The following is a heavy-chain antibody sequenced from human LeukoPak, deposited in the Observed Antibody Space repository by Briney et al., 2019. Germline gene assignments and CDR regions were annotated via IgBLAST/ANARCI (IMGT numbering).Heavy chain of an antibody. CDR3: AREGVLRFLEWLLPPYYYYGMDV. V-gene: IGHV4-34*01. CDR2: INHSGST. Sequence: SETLSLTCAVYGGSFSGYYWSWIRQPPGKGLEWIGEINHSGSTNYNPSLKSRVTISVDTSKNQFSLKLSSVTAADTAVYYCAREGVLRFLEWLLPPYYYYGMDVWGQGTTVTVSS. J-gene: IGHJ6*02. CDR1: GGSFSGYY. D-gene: IGHD3-3*01.